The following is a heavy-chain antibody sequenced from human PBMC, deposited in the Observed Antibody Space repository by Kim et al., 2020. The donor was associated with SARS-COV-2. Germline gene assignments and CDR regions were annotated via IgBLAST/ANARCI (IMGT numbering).Heavy chain of an antibody. V-gene: IGHV3-30*18. J-gene: IGHJ4*02. CDR2: ISYDGSNK. CDR1: GFTFSSYG. D-gene: IGHD6-13*01. CDR3: AKGISSSWYLD. Sequence: GGSLRLSCAASGFTFSSYGMHWVRQAPGKGLEWVAVISYDGSNKYYADSVKGRFTISRDNSKNTLYLQMNSLRAEDTAVYYCAKGISSSWYLDWGQGTLVTVSS.